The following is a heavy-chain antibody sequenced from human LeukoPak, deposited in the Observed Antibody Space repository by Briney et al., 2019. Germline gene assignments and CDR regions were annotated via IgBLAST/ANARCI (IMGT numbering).Heavy chain of an antibody. D-gene: IGHD3-10*01. CDR3: ARLPMVRGVIITGEDY. CDR2: IYYSGST. V-gene: IGHV4-61*05. Sequence: SETLSLTCTVSGGSISSSSYYWSWIRQPPGKGLEWIGYIYYSGSTNYNPSLKSRVTISVDTSKNQFSLKLSSVTAADTAVYYCARLPMVRGVIITGEDYWGQGTLVTVSS. CDR1: GGSISSSSYY. J-gene: IGHJ4*02.